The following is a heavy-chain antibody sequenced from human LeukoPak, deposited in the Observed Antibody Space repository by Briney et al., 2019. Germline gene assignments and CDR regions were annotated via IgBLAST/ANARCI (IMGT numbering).Heavy chain of an antibody. D-gene: IGHD6-13*01. CDR2: IYPGDSDT. CDR3: ARVRTVASAGPFDY. CDR1: GYSFTTYW. V-gene: IGHV5-51*01. J-gene: IGHJ4*02. Sequence: GESLKISCKASGYSFTTYWIGWVRQMPGKGLELMGIIYPGDSDTRYSPSFQGQVTISADKSISTAYLQWRSLKASDIAMYYCARVRTVASAGPFDYWGQGTLVTVSS.